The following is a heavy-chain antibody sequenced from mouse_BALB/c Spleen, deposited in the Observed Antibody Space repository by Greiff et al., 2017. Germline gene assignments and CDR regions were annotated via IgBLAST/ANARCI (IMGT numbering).Heavy chain of an antibody. D-gene: IGHD1-1*01. CDR1: GFTFRDYY. CDR3: AKNYFDSSYGWFDD. CDR2: ISDGGSYI. Sequence: EVKVVGSGGGLVKPGGFLKPPCAASGFTFRDYYLYWGRQTSDKRREWVATISDGGSYIYYPDSVKGRISISRVNAKNNLYLQMSSLKSEDTAMYYCAKNYFDSSYGWFDDWGAGTTVTVSA. J-gene: IGHJ1*01. V-gene: IGHV5-4*02.